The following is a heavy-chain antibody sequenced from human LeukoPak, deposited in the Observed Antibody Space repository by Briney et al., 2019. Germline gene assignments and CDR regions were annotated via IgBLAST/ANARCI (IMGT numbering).Heavy chain of an antibody. J-gene: IGHJ4*02. CDR1: GFTASSNY. CDR2: IYSGVTT. Sequence: GGSLRLSCAASGFTASSNYMSCVRHAPGKGLEWVSVIYSGVTTYYADSVLGRFTISRDNSKNTLYLQMNSLRAEDTAVYYCARGLDSSGGGYYFDYWGQGTLVTVSS. CDR3: ARGLDSSGGGYYFDY. V-gene: IGHV3-53*01. D-gene: IGHD3-10*01.